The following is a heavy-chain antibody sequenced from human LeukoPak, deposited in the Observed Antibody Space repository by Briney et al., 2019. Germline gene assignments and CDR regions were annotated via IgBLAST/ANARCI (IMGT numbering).Heavy chain of an antibody. D-gene: IGHD6-13*01. Sequence: GESLRLSCAASGFTVSSNYMSWVRQAPGKGLEWVSVIYIGGSTYYADSVKGRFTISRDNSKNTLYLQINSLRAEDTAVYYCAREKFIAAAGTYFRYFDYWGQGTLVTVSS. CDR3: AREKFIAAAGTYFRYFDY. CDR2: IYIGGST. J-gene: IGHJ4*02. V-gene: IGHV3-66*01. CDR1: GFTVSSNY.